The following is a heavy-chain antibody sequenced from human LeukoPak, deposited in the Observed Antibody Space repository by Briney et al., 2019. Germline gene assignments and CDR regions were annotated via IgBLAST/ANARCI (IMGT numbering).Heavy chain of an antibody. D-gene: IGHD3-16*01. J-gene: IGHJ4*02. Sequence: GGSLRLSCAASGFTFSSYWMSWVRQAPGKGLEWVANIKQDGSEKYYVDSVKGRFTISRDNSKNTLYLQMNSLRAEDTAVYYCAKGLEEYYFDYWGQGTLVTVSS. V-gene: IGHV3-7*03. CDR1: GFTFSSYW. CDR2: IKQDGSEK. CDR3: AKGLEEYYFDY.